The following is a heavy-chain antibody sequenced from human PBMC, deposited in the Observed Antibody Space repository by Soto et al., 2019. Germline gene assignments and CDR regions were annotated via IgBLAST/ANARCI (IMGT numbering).Heavy chain of an antibody. Sequence: QVQLVQSGAEVKKPGSSVKVSCKASGGTFSSYAISWVRQAPGQGREWMGGIIPILGTANYAQKFQGRVTITADESTSTAYMELSSLRSEDTAVYYCARCNDFWSGYQNWFDPWGQGTLVTVSS. J-gene: IGHJ5*02. CDR2: IIPILGTA. CDR3: ARCNDFWSGYQNWFDP. D-gene: IGHD3-3*01. V-gene: IGHV1-69*01. CDR1: GGTFSSYA.